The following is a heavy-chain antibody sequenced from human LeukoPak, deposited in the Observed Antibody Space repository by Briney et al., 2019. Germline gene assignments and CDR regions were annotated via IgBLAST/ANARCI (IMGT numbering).Heavy chain of an antibody. V-gene: IGHV3-73*01. CDR2: IRNKANSYAT. Sequence: GGSLRLSCAASGFTFSGSAMHWVRQASGRGLEWVGRIRNKANSYATAYTASVKGRFTISRDDSKNTAYLQMNSLKTEDTAVYYCTRYSSSDNWFDPWGQGTLVTVSS. CDR1: GFTFSGSA. CDR3: TRYSSSDNWFDP. D-gene: IGHD6-6*01. J-gene: IGHJ5*02.